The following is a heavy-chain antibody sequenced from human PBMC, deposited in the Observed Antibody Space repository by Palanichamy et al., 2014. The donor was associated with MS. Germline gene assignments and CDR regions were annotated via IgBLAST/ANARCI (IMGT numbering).Heavy chain of an antibody. J-gene: IGHJ5*02. CDR1: GDSIRSYY. CDR2: IYYSGNS. V-gene: IGHV4-59*01. CDR3: ARNVQFGESFHNWFDP. Sequence: QVQLQESGPGLVKTSETLSLTCTVSGDSIRSYYWSWIRQPPGKGLEWIGNIYYSGNSKYNPSLESRVTMSADTSRREFSLKLTSVTAADTAVYFCARNVQFGESFHNWFDPWGQGTQVTVSS. D-gene: IGHD3-10*01.